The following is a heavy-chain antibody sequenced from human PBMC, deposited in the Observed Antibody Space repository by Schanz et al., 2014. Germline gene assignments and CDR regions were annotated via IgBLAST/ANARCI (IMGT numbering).Heavy chain of an antibody. J-gene: IGHJ5*01. CDR2: ITTGGNT. CDR1: GFTFSTYA. V-gene: IGHV3-23*04. CDR3: SKDKQGSRSDDS. Sequence: AQLVESGGGVVQPGRSLRLSCVASGFTFSTYAMSWARQTPGKGLEWVSSITTGGNTYYRDSVKGRFIVSRDNSKNTLYLEMNRLRVDDTAVYYCSKDKQGSRSDDSWGQGTLVTVSS. D-gene: IGHD2-15*01.